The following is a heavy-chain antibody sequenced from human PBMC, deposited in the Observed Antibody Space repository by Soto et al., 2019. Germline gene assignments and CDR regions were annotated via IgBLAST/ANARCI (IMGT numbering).Heavy chain of an antibody. CDR1: GFSLSTSGVG. CDR2: IYWNDDK. Sequence: SGPTLVNPTQTLTLTCTFSGFSLSTSGVGVGWIRQPPGKALEWLALIYWNDDKRYSPSLKSRLTITKDTSKNQVVLTMTNMDPVDTATYYCAHRGMGKDSSSWYENYYYYGMDVWGQGTTVTVSS. D-gene: IGHD6-13*01. V-gene: IGHV2-5*01. CDR3: AHRGMGKDSSSWYENYYYYGMDV. J-gene: IGHJ6*02.